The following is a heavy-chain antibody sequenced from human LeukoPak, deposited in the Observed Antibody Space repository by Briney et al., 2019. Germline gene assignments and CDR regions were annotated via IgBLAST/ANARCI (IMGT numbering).Heavy chain of an antibody. CDR3: AKDLYSGWNTNYYYYYMDV. CDR2: ISGNGVST. Sequence: GGSLRLSCAASGFTFSSYDMTWVRQAPGRGLEWVSAISGNGVSTYYADSVKGRFTISRDYSENTLYLQMNSLRAEDTAVYYCAKDLYSGWNTNYYYYYMDVWGKGTTVTVSS. CDR1: GFTFSSYD. J-gene: IGHJ6*03. V-gene: IGHV3-23*01. D-gene: IGHD6-19*01.